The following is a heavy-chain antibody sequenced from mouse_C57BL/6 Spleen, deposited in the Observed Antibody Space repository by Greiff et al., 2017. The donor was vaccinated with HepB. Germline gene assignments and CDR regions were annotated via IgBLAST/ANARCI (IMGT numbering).Heavy chain of an antibody. CDR2: IHPSDSNT. V-gene: IGHV1-74*01. Sequence: QVQLKQSGAELVKPGASVKVSCKASGYTFTSYWMHWVKQRPGQGLEWIGRIHPSDSNTNYNQKFKGKATLTVDKSSSTAYMQLSSLTSEDSAVYYCAMPYGKGYAMGDWGQGTSVTVAS. D-gene: IGHD2-1*01. CDR3: AMPYGKGYAMGD. CDR1: GYTFTSYW. J-gene: IGHJ4*01.